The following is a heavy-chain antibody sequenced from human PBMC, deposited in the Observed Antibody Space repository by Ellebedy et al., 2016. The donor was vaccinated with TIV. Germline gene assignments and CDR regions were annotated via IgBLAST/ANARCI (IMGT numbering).Heavy chain of an antibody. Sequence: GESLKISCAASGFTFTSYWMTWVRQAPGKGLEWLAVISYDGSDKSYGDSVKGRFTISRDNSKNTLYLQMNSLRVEDTAVYYCAKYSGSYYKFDHWGQGTLVTVSS. J-gene: IGHJ4*02. CDR3: AKYSGSYYKFDH. CDR1: GFTFTSYW. D-gene: IGHD1-26*01. V-gene: IGHV3-30*18. CDR2: ISYDGSDK.